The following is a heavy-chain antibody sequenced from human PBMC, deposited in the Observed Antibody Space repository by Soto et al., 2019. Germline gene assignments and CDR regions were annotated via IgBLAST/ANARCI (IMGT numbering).Heavy chain of an antibody. CDR2: IYWDDDK. V-gene: IGHV2-5*02. Sequence: SGPTLGNPTQTLTLTCTVSGFSLSTSGVGVGWIRQPPGKALEWLALIYWDDDKRYSPSLKSRLTITKDTSKNQVVLTMTNMDPVDTATYYCAHSWGYTIFGVASFDPWGQGTLVTVSS. CDR1: GFSLSTSGVG. J-gene: IGHJ5*02. D-gene: IGHD3-3*01. CDR3: AHSWGYTIFGVASFDP.